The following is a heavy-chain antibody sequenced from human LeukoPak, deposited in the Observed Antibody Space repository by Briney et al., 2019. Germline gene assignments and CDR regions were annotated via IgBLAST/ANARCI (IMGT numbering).Heavy chain of an antibody. J-gene: IGHJ4*02. CDR1: GGSFSGYY. Sequence: SETLSLTCAVYGGSFSGYYWSWIRQPPGKGLEWIGEINHSGSTNYNPSLKSRVTISVDTSKNQFSLKLSSVTAADTAVYYCARGGEFYFGSGSLIYYFDYWGQGTLVTVSS. V-gene: IGHV4-34*01. D-gene: IGHD3-10*01. CDR3: ARGGEFYFGSGSLIYYFDY. CDR2: INHSGST.